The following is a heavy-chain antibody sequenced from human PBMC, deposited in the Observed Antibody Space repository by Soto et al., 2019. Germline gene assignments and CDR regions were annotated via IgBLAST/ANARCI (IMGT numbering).Heavy chain of an antibody. J-gene: IGHJ4*02. Sequence: STFKESGPTLVKPTQTLTLTCTFSGFSLTETGMGVGWIRQPPGKALEWLALIYWDDDKRYSPSLKRGLTLSKDASKNQVVLTQTNVDAVDTATYYCAHRRSGYFDYWGQGTLGTVSS. CDR3: AHRRSGYFDY. CDR2: IYWDDDK. CDR1: GFSLTETGMG. V-gene: IGHV2-5*02.